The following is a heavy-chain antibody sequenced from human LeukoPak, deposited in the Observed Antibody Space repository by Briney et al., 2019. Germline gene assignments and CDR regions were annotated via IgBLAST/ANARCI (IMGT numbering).Heavy chain of an antibody. CDR1: GGTFSNYV. CDR2: IIPISGPA. CDR3: ARGRGDGYRGRFDP. Sequence: GASVKVSCKVSGGTFSNYVITWVRQAPGQGLEWMGGIIPISGPANYAQKFQGRVTITAGESTTTGYMELRSLRSEDTAVYYCARGRGDGYRGRFDPWGQGTLVTVSS. V-gene: IGHV1-69*13. D-gene: IGHD5-24*01. J-gene: IGHJ5*02.